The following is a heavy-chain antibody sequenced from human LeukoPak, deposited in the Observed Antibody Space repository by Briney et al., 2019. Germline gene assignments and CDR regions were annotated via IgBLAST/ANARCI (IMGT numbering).Heavy chain of an antibody. V-gene: IGHV4-34*01. D-gene: IGHD1-26*01. Sequence: SETLSLTCAVYGGSFSGYYWSGIRQPPGKGLEWIGEINHSGSTNYNPSLKSRVTISVDTSKNQFSLRLSSVTAADTAVYYCARVDSGSYGGWVYYYYGMDVWGQGTTVTVSS. CDR3: ARVDSGSYGGWVYYYYGMDV. CDR1: GGSFSGYY. J-gene: IGHJ6*02. CDR2: INHSGST.